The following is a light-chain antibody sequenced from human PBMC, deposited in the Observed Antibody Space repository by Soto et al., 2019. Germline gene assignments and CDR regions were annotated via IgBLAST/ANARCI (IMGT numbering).Light chain of an antibody. CDR3: QQYDVHPKT. Sequence: DIQMTQSPSTLSASVGDRVTITCRASQSISSWLAWYQQKPGKAPKLLIYKASSLESGVPSRFSGSGSGTDFTLTITSLQTDDFGTYHCQQYDVHPKTFGQGTKVDI. J-gene: IGKJ1*01. CDR2: KAS. CDR1: QSISSW. V-gene: IGKV1-5*03.